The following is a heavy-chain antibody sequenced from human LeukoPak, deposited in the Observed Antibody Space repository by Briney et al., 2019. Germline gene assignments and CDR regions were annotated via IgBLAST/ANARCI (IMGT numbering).Heavy chain of an antibody. V-gene: IGHV3-23*01. CDR2: ISGSGGST. Sequence: GGSLRLSCAASGFTFSSYAMSWVRQAPGKGLEWVSAISGSGGSTYYADSVKGRFTISRDNSKNTLYLQMNSLRAEDTAVYYCAKLRHIVVVPAATPPDYWSQGTLVTVSS. CDR3: AKLRHIVVVPAATPPDY. D-gene: IGHD2-2*01. J-gene: IGHJ4*02. CDR1: GFTFSSYA.